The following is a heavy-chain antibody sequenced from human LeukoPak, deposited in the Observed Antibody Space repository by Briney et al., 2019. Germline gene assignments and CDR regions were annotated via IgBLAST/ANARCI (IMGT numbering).Heavy chain of an antibody. V-gene: IGHV1-2*02. CDR3: ARDKTYYYDSSGSPGYGMDV. J-gene: IGHJ6*02. Sequence: ASVKVSCKASGYTFTGYYMHWVRQAPGQGLEWMGWINPNSGGTNYAQKFQGRVTMTRDTSISTAYMELSRLRSDDTAVYYCARDKTYYYDSSGSPGYGMDVWGQRTTVTVSS. CDR1: GYTFTGYY. D-gene: IGHD3-22*01. CDR2: INPNSGGT.